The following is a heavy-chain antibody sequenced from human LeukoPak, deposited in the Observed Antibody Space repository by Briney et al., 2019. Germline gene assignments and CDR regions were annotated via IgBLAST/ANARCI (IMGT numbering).Heavy chain of an antibody. J-gene: IGHJ3*02. Sequence: SETLSLTCAVSGYSISSNNWWAWIRQPPGKGLEWIGYIYYSGSTYYNPYNPSLTSRVTMSVDTSKNQFSLKLDSVTEIDTAVYYCARNQAVAANRGAFDIWGQGTMVTVSS. D-gene: IGHD6-19*01. CDR2: IYYSGST. CDR3: ARNQAVAANRGAFDI. V-gene: IGHV4-28*01. CDR1: GYSISSNNW.